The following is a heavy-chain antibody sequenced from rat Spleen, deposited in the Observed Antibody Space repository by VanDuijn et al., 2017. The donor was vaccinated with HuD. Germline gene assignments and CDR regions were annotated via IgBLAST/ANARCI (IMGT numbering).Heavy chain of an antibody. CDR2: IYPNSGAT. CDR3: SRRLRVHPFWYFDF. CDR1: GYTFTDYW. Sequence: QIQLLQSGAALVKPGASVKMSCKASGYTFTDYWVSWVKQSHGKSLEWIGEIYPNSGATNFNEKFKGKATLTVDKSTSTAYMELSSLTSEDSAIYYCSRRLRVHPFWYFDFWGPGTMVTVSS. J-gene: IGHJ1*01. V-gene: IGHV1-36*01. D-gene: IGHD1-7*01.